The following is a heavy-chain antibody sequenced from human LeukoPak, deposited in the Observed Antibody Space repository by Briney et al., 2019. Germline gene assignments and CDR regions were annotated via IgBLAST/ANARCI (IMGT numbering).Heavy chain of an antibody. V-gene: IGHV1-8*01. CDR1: GYTFTSYD. CDR3: ARGYGGNLGFDY. CDR2: MNPNSGNT. D-gene: IGHD4-23*01. Sequence: ASVKVSCKASGYTFTSYDINWVRQATGQGLEWMGWMNPNSGNTGYAQKFQGRVTMTRNTSISTACMELSSLRSEDTAVYYCARGYGGNLGFDYWGQGTLVTVSS. J-gene: IGHJ4*02.